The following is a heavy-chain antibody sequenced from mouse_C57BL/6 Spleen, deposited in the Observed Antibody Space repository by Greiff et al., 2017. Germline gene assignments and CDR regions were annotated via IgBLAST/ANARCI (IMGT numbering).Heavy chain of an antibody. CDR3: AREDDGYYNY. Sequence: EVKLVESEGGLVQPGSSMKLSCTASGFTFSDYYMAWVRQVPEKGLEWVANINYDGSSTYYLDSLKSRFIISRDNAKNILYLQMSSLKSEDTATYYCAREDDGYYNYWGQGTTRTVSS. V-gene: IGHV5-16*01. CDR2: INYDGSST. J-gene: IGHJ2*01. D-gene: IGHD2-3*01. CDR1: GFTFSDYY.